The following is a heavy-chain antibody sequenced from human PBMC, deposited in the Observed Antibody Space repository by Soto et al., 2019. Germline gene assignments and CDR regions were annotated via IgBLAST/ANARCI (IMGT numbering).Heavy chain of an antibody. CDR2: IYHSGST. Sequence: PSETLSLTCTVSGGSISSGDYYWSWIRQPPGKGLEWIGYIYHSGSTNYNPSLKSRVTISVDKSKNQFSLELSSVTAADTAVYYCARDLGSCSSTSCRPFDYWGQGTLVTVSS. CDR3: ARDLGSCSSTSCRPFDY. CDR1: GGSISSGDYY. V-gene: IGHV4-30-4*01. D-gene: IGHD2-2*03. J-gene: IGHJ4*02.